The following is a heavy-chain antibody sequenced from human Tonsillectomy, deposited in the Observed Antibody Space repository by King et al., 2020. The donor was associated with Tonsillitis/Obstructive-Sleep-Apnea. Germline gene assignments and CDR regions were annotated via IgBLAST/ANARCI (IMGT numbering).Heavy chain of an antibody. J-gene: IGHJ4*02. V-gene: IGHV3-64D*06. D-gene: IGHD3-10*01. CDR2: ISSNGGSA. CDR1: GFTFSSYA. CDR3: VKLGGFGELLS. Sequence: VQLVESGGGLVQPGGSLRLSCSASGFTFSSYAVHWVRQTPGKGLEYVSGISSNGGSAYYADSVKGRITISRDNSKNTLYLQMNSLRAEDTAVYYCVKLGGFGELLSWGQGTLVTVSS.